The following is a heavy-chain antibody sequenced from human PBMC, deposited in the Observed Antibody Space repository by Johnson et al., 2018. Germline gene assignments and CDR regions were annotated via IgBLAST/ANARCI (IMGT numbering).Heavy chain of an antibody. Sequence: QVQLVQSGGGVVQPGRSLRLSCAASGFTFSSYGMHWVRQAPGKGLEGVAVIRYDGSNKYYADSVNGRVTISSDNSKNTLDLQMNSLSAEDTAVYYCARGVEGISWYNYYYRDGWGKGTTVTVSS. D-gene: IGHD6-13*01. CDR3: ARGVEGISWYNYYYRDG. J-gene: IGHJ6*03. V-gene: IGHV3-33*01. CDR2: IRYDGSNK. CDR1: GFTFSSYG.